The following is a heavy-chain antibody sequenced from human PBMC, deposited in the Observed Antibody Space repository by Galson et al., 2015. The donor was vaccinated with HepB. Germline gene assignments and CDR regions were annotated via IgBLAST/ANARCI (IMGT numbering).Heavy chain of an antibody. D-gene: IGHD3-10*01. CDR1: GFTFTNAW. Sequence: SLRLSCAASGFTFTNAWMSWVRQAPGKGLEWVGRIKSNSDGGTSETAAPVKGRFSISRDDSKYMLYLQMNGLKIEDTAVYYCITDELWLPRQTDYWGQGILVTVSS. J-gene: IGHJ4*02. CDR2: IKSNSDGGTS. V-gene: IGHV3-15*05. CDR3: ITDELWLPRQTDY.